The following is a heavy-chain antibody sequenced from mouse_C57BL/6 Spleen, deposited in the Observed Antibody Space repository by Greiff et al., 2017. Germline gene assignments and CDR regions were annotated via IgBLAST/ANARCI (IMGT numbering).Heavy chain of an antibody. V-gene: IGHV1-82*01. CDR1: GYAFSSSW. CDR3: ARERCNYYGSSLDY. D-gene: IGHD1-1*01. J-gene: IGHJ2*01. CDR2: IYPGDGDT. Sequence: QVQLQQSGPELVKPGASVKISCKASGYAFSSSWMNWVKQRPGKGLEWIGRIYPGDGDTNYNGKFKGKATLTADKSSSTAYMQRSSLTSEDSAVYFCARERCNYYGSSLDYWGQGTTLTVSS.